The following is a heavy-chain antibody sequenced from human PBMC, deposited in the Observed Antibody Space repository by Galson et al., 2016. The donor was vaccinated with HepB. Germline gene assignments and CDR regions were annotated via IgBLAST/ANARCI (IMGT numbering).Heavy chain of an antibody. V-gene: IGHV3-33*02. Sequence: SLRLSCAASGFSFNSCAMHWVRQAPGKGLEWISLIWSDASETKYADSARGRFTISRDNNANTLYLQMNSLRAGDTAVYYCARALGRGAYLIDSWGQGTLVTVSS. CDR3: ARALGRGAYLIDS. CDR2: IWSDASET. D-gene: IGHD3-16*01. CDR1: GFSFNSCA. J-gene: IGHJ4*02.